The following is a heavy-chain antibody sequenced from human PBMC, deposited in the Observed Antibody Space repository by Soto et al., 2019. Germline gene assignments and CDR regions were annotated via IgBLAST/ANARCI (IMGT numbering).Heavy chain of an antibody. CDR1: GFTFSSYA. D-gene: IGHD3-16*01. Sequence: QVQLVESGGGVVQPGRSLRLSCAASGFTFSSYAMHWVRQAPGKGLEWVAVISYDGSNKYYADSVKGRFTISRDNSKNTLYLQMNNLRAEDTAVYYCARAYEGDYFDYWGQGTLFTVSS. CDR3: ARAYEGDYFDY. J-gene: IGHJ4*02. V-gene: IGHV3-30-3*01. CDR2: ISYDGSNK.